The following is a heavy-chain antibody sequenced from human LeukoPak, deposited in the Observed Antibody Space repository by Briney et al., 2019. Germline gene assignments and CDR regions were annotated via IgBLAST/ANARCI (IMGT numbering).Heavy chain of an antibody. CDR1: GFTVITND. D-gene: IGHD1-14*01. Sequence: GGSLRLSCAASGFTVITNDMTWVRQAPGKGLEWVSVLYSDGNTKYADSVQGRFTISRGNSKNTLYLEMNSLSPDDTAVYYCARGVEPLAANTLAYWGQGTLVAVSS. V-gene: IGHV3-53*01. CDR2: LYSDGNT. J-gene: IGHJ4*02. CDR3: ARGVEPLAANTLAY.